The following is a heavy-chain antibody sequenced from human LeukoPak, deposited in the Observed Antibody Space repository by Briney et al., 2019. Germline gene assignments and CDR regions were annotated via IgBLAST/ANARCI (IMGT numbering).Heavy chain of an antibody. Sequence: ATVKVSCKASGYTFTGYYMHWVRQAPGQGLEWMGWINPNSGGTNYAQKFQGRVTVTRDTSISTAYMELSRLRSDDTAVYYCARGGLRRYSSSWYRFDPWGQGTLVTVSS. D-gene: IGHD6-13*01. CDR2: INPNSGGT. CDR1: GYTFTGYY. CDR3: ARGGLRRYSSSWYRFDP. V-gene: IGHV1-2*02. J-gene: IGHJ5*02.